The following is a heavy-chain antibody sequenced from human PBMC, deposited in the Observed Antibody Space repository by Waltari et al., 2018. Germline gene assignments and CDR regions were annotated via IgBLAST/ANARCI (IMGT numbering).Heavy chain of an antibody. V-gene: IGHV3-33*01. CDR3: ARDLGRAAAGTFDH. Sequence: QVQLVESGGGVVQPGRSLRPSCAASGFTFSRNAMHWVRQAPGKGLEWVAVMWYDGSNKYYADSVKGRFTISRDNSKNTLYLQMNSLRAEDTAVYYCARDLGRAAAGTFDHWGQGTLVTVSS. CDR1: GFTFSRNA. J-gene: IGHJ4*02. D-gene: IGHD6-13*01. CDR2: MWYDGSNK.